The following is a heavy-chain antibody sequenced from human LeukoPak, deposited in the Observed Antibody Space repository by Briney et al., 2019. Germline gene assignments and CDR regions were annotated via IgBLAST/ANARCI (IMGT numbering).Heavy chain of an antibody. J-gene: IGHJ6*02. CDR2: ISGDSGST. Sequence: PGGSLRLSCAASGFTFDDYAMHWVRQAPGKGLEWVSLISGDSGSTYYADSVKGRFTISRDNSKNFLYLQMNSLRTEDTALYYCAKDFSSGTYYPYYYYGMDVWGQGTTVTVSS. D-gene: IGHD3-10*01. CDR3: AKDFSSGTYYPYYYYGMDV. CDR1: GFTFDDYA. V-gene: IGHV3-43*02.